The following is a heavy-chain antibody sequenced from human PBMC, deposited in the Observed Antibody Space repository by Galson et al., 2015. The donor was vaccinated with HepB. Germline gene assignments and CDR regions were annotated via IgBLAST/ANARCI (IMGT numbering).Heavy chain of an antibody. CDR3: AKERSTKGYFDF. Sequence: SLRLSRAASGFTFSSYAMHWVRQAPGKGLEWVAVISYDGSNKYYADSVKGRFTISRDNSKNTLLLQMNSLRVEDTALYYCAKERSTKGYFDFWGQGTRVTVSS. V-gene: IGHV3-30-3*01. CDR1: GFTFSSYA. CDR2: ISYDGSNK. D-gene: IGHD1-26*01. J-gene: IGHJ4*02.